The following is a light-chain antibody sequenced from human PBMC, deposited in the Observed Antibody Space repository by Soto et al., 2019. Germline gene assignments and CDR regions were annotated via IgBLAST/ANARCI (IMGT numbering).Light chain of an antibody. J-gene: IGLJ2*01. CDR2: SNN. CDR1: SSNIGSNY. CDR3: AAWDDSLRGAV. V-gene: IGLV1-47*01. Sequence: QAVVTQPPSASGTPGQRVTVSCSGSSSNIGSNYVYWYQHLPGTAPKLLIYSNNQRPSGVPDRFSASKSGTSASLAISGLRSEDEADYYCAAWDDSLRGAVFGGGTKVTVL.